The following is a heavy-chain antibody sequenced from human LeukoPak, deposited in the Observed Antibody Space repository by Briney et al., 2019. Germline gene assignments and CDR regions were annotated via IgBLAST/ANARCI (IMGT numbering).Heavy chain of an antibody. J-gene: IGHJ4*02. V-gene: IGHV3-48*01. CDR2: ISSSSNII. D-gene: IGHD3-10*01. CDR1: GFTFSNYK. CDR3: ARDFAREFTIDY. Sequence: GSLRLSCAASGFTFSNYKMNWVRQPPGKGLQWVSYISSSSNIIYYADSVKGRFTISRDNAKNSLFLQMNSLRAADTAVYYCARDFAREFTIDYWGQGTLVTVSS.